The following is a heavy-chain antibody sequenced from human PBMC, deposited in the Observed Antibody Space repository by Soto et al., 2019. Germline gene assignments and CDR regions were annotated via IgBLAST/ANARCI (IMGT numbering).Heavy chain of an antibody. CDR1: GFTFSSYG. V-gene: IGHV3-30*18. D-gene: IGHD3-3*01. J-gene: IGHJ6*03. CDR2: ISYDGSNK. CDR3: AKDGDFWSGYNAYYYYYYYMDV. Sequence: GGSLRLSCAASGFTFSSYGMHWVRQAPGKGLEWVAVISYDGSNKYYADSVKGRFTISRDNSKNTLYLQMNSLRAEDTAVYYCAKDGDFWSGYNAYYYYYYYMDVWGKGTTVTVSS.